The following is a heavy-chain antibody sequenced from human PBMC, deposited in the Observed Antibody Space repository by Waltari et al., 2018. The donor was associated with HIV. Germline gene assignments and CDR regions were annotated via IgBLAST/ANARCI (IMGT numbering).Heavy chain of an antibody. CDR3: ARDFIQWLGLVDY. CDR1: GFTFSSHS. Sequence: EVQLVESGGGLVKPGGSLRLSCAASGFTFSSHSMTWVRQAPGKGLEWVSSISSSSSYIYYADSVKGRFTISRDNAKNSLYLQMNSLRAEDTAVYYCARDFIQWLGLVDYWGQGTLVTVSS. CDR2: ISSSSSYI. V-gene: IGHV3-21*01. J-gene: IGHJ4*02. D-gene: IGHD6-19*01.